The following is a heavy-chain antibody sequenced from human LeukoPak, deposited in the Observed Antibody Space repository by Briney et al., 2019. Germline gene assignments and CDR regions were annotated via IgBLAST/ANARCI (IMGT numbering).Heavy chain of an antibody. CDR1: GGTFSSYA. J-gene: IGHJ5*02. D-gene: IGHD4/OR15-4a*01. CDR2: IIPILGIA. CDR3: ARFPLRRARESGFGSAYGGAHNWFDP. Sequence: SVKVSCKASGGTFSSYAISWVRQAPGQGLEWMGRIIPILGIANYAQKFQGRVTITADKSTSTAYMELSSLRSEDTAVYYCARFPLRRARESGFGSAYGGAHNWFDPWGQGTLVTVSS. V-gene: IGHV1-69*04.